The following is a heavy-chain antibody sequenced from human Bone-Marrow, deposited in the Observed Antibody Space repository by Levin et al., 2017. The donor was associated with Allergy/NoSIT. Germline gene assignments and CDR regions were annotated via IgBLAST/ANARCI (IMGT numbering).Heavy chain of an antibody. CDR1: GYSFTSYW. D-gene: IGHD3-10*01. J-gene: IGHJ4*02. V-gene: IGHV5-51*01. CDR2: IYPGDSDT. CDR3: ARHPLLWFGELLYGGVFFDY. Sequence: GGSLRLSCKGSGYSFTSYWIGWVRQMPGKGLEWMGIIYPGDSDTRYSPSFQGQVTISADKSISTAYLQWSSLKASDTAMYYCARHPLLWFGELLYGGVFFDYWGQGTLVTVSS.